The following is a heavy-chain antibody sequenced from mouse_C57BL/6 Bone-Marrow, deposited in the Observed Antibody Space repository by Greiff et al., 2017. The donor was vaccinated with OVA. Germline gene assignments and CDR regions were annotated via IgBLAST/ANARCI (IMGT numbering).Heavy chain of an antibody. Sequence: QVQLKESGPGLVQPSQSLSITCTVSGFSLTSYGVHWVRQSPGKGLEWLGVIWSGGSTDYNAAFISRLSISKDNSKSQVFFKMNSLQADDTAIYCCGGDYDYDGGFAYWGQGTLVTVSA. J-gene: IGHJ3*01. CDR1: GFSLTSYG. CDR2: IWSGGST. CDR3: GGDYDYDGGFAY. V-gene: IGHV2-2*01. D-gene: IGHD2-4*01.